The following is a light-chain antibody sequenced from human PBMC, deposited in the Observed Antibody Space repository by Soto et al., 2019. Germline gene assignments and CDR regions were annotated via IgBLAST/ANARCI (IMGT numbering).Light chain of an antibody. CDR2: DDR. Sequence: SYELTQPPSVSVAPGQTARISCGGDNIAGKSVHWYQQKPGQAPVMVIFDDRDRPSGIPDRFSGSNSGNRATLTISRVEGGDEADYYCQVWDSSSDHVVFGGGTKLTVL. CDR3: QVWDSSSDHVV. CDR1: NIAGKS. J-gene: IGLJ2*01. V-gene: IGLV3-21*02.